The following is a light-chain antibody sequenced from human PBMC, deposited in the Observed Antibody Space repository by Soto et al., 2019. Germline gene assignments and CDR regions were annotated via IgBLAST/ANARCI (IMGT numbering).Light chain of an antibody. CDR3: VAGKNNRV. J-gene: IGLJ1*01. CDR1: GGDVRDSKY. V-gene: IGLV2-8*01. Sequence: QSALTQPPSASGSPGQSVTISCTGIGGDVRDSKYVSWYQQYPGKAPKLMIYEATQRPAGVLDRFSGSKSGDTASLTVSGLQDEDEADYYCVAGKNNRVFGTGTKVTVL. CDR2: EAT.